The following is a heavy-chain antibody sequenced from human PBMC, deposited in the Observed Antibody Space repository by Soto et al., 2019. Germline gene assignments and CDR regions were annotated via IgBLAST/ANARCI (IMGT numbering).Heavy chain of an antibody. CDR2: ISNSGGFT. CDR3: ARVYYSNFPYYFYYMDV. Sequence: GGSLRLSCAASGFTFSDYYMSWIRQAPGKGLEWVSYISNSGGFTNYADSVKGRFTISRDNAKNSLYLQMNSLRAEDTAVYFCARVYYSNFPYYFYYMDVWGQGTKVTVSS. V-gene: IGHV3-11*06. J-gene: IGHJ6*02. CDR1: GFTFSDYY. D-gene: IGHD4-4*01.